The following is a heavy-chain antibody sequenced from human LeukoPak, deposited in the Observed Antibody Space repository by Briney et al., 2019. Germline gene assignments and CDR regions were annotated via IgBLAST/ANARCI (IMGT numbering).Heavy chain of an antibody. CDR2: ISGSGVST. CDR1: GFTFSTYA. CDR3: AKEEQWLPGDY. J-gene: IGHJ4*02. Sequence: GGSLRLSCAASGFTFSTYAMSWVRQAPGKGLEWVSAISGSGVSTYYPDSVKGRFTISRDNSKNTLYLQMNSLRAEDTAVYYCAKEEQWLPGDYWGQGTLVTVSS. D-gene: IGHD6-19*01. V-gene: IGHV3-23*01.